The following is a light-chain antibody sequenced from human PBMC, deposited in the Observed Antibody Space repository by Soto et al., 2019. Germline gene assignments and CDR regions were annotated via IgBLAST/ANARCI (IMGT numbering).Light chain of an antibody. V-gene: IGKV3D-20*02. CDR2: GAS. CDR1: QSVTSNY. CDR3: QQRSNWPPIT. Sequence: EIVLTQSPGTLSLSPGERATLSCGASQSVTSNYLAWYQQKPGQAPRLLIFGASTRATGIPDRFSGSGSGTDFTLTISRLEPEDFAVYYCQQRSNWPPITFGQGTRLEI. J-gene: IGKJ5*01.